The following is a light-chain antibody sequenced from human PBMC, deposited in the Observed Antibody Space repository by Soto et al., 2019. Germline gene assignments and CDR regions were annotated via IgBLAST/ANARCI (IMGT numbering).Light chain of an antibody. CDR2: LSS. CDR3: LQALQTPWK. J-gene: IGKJ1*01. Sequence: DIVLTQSPLSLPVTPGEPASISCRSSQILLLSNVYHYLNWYLQKLGQSPQVLLYLSSNRASGVSDRLIGSGSGTDFPLKLIRVEAEYGMLYYCLQALQTPWKLGQGTKVEIK. V-gene: IGKV2-28*01. CDR1: QILLLSNVYHY.